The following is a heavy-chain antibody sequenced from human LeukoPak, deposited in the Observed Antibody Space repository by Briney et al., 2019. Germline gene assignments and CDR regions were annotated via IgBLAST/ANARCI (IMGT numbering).Heavy chain of an antibody. CDR2: IYYSGST. V-gene: IGHV4-31*03. CDR1: GGSISSGGYY. J-gene: IGHJ4*02. D-gene: IGHD7-27*01. CDR3: AGTGLFFDY. Sequence: SQTLSLTCTVSGGSISSGGYYWSWVRQHPGKGLEWIGYIYYSGSTYYNPSLKSRVSISLDTSKKHFSLKLSSVTAADTAVYYCAGTGLFFDYWSQGTLVTVSS.